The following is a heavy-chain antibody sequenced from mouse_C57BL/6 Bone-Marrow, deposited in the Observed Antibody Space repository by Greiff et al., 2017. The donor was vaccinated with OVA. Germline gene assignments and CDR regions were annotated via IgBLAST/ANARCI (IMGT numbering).Heavy chain of an antibody. CDR2: IDPEDGET. D-gene: IGHD3-3*01. CDR3: VLGCGNSFDY. CDR1: GFNIKDYY. Sequence: EVKLQESGAELVKPGASVKLSCTASGFNIKDYYMHWVKQRTEQGLEWIGRIDPEDGETKYAPKFQGKATITADTSSNTAYLQLSSLTSEDTSVYYCVLGCGNSFDYWGQGTTLTVSS. V-gene: IGHV14-2*01. J-gene: IGHJ2*01.